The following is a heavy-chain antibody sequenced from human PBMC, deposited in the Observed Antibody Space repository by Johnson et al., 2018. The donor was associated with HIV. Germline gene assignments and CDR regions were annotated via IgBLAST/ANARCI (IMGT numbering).Heavy chain of an antibody. CDR1: GFTFSSYA. Sequence: VQLVESGGGVVPPGRSLRLSCAASGFTFSSYAMHWVRQAPGKGLEWVAVISYDGSNKYYADSVKGRFTISRDNSKNTLYLQMNSLRAEDTAVYYCARCDSSSPLRAFDIWGQGTMVTVSS. V-gene: IGHV3-30*04. CDR3: ARCDSSSPLRAFDI. J-gene: IGHJ3*02. CDR2: ISYDGSNK. D-gene: IGHD6-6*01.